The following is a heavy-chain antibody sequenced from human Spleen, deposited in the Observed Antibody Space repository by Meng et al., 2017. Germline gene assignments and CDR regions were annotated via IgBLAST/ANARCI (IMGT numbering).Heavy chain of an antibody. CDR3: ARDSNGIGADLTT. J-gene: IGHJ4*02. Sequence: QVQLVQSGAEVKKPGASVKVACKASGYTFTSQSGITWVRQAPGQGLEWMGWISAYIGNTNYAQKLQGRVTMTTDTATSKAYMELRSLRSDDTAIYYCARDSNGIGADLTTWGQGTLVTVSS. CDR2: ISAYIGNT. D-gene: IGHD6-13*01. V-gene: IGHV1-18*01. CDR1: GYTFTSQSG.